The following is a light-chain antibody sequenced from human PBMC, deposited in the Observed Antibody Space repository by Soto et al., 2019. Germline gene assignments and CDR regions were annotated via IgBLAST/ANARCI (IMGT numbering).Light chain of an antibody. Sequence: ELTQPPSVSGSPGQSITISCSGTSSDIGSYNHVAWYQQRRGLPPRLLIYGPSNRATGIPDRFSCSGSGTDFTLTISRLEPEDFAVYFCQQYGNSPPGTFGQGTRLAIK. CDR3: QQYGNSPPGT. CDR2: GPS. CDR1: DIGSYNH. V-gene: IGKV3-20*01. J-gene: IGKJ5*01.